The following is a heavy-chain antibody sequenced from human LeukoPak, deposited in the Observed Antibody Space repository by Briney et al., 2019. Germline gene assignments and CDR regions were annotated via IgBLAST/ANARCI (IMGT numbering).Heavy chain of an antibody. Sequence: GGSLRLSCAASGFTFSSYSMNWVRQAPGKGLEWVSSISSSSSYIYYADSVKGRFTISRDNAKNSLYLQMNSLRAEDTAVYYCAIELDPSDLEWIPTVVDPWGQGTLVTVSS. CDR2: ISSSSSYI. CDR3: AIELDPSDLEWIPTVVDP. CDR1: GFTFSSYS. J-gene: IGHJ5*02. D-gene: IGHD3-3*01. V-gene: IGHV3-21*01.